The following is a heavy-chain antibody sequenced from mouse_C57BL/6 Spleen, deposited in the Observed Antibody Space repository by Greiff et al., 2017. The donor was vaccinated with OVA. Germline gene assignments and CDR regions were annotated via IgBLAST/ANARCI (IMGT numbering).Heavy chain of an antibody. CDR2: ISDGGSYT. D-gene: IGHD2-5*01. CDR1: GFTFSSYA. J-gene: IGHJ4*01. CDR3: ARDQGYSNYDYAMDY. Sequence: EVQGVESGGGLVKPGGSLKLSCAASGFTFSSYAMSWVRQTPEKRLEWVATISDGGSYTYYPDNVKGRFTSSRDNAKNNLYLQMSHLKSEDTAMYYCARDQGYSNYDYAMDYWGQGTSVTVSS. V-gene: IGHV5-4*01.